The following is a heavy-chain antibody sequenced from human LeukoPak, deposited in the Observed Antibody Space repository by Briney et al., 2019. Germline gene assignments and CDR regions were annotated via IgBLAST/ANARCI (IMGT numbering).Heavy chain of an antibody. J-gene: IGHJ5*02. D-gene: IGHD3-16*02. Sequence: SETLSLTCAVYGGSFSGYYWSWIRQPPGKGLEWIGEINHSGSTNYNPSLKSRVTISVDTSKNQFSLKLSSVTAADTAVYYCARPFSVYGNWLDPWGQGTLVTVSS. V-gene: IGHV4-34*01. CDR2: INHSGST. CDR3: ARPFSVYGNWLDP. CDR1: GGSFSGYY.